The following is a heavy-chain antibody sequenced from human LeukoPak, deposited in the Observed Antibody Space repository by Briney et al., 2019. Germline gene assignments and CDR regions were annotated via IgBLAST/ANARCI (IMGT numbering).Heavy chain of an antibody. J-gene: IGHJ4*02. CDR1: GGTFSSYA. Sequence: ASVKVSCKASGGTFSSYAISWVRQAPGQGLEWMGGIIPIFGTANYAQKFQGRVTITTDESTSTAYMELSSLRSEDTAVYYCARGPSSTYGDYDYWGQGTPVTVSS. CDR3: ARGPSSTYGDYDY. CDR2: IIPIFGTA. D-gene: IGHD4-17*01. V-gene: IGHV1-69*05.